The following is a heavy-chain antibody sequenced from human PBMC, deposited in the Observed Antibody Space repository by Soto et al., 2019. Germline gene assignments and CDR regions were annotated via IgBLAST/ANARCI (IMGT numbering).Heavy chain of an antibody. D-gene: IGHD4-17*01. CDR1: GGSFSGYY. Sequence: SETLSLTCAVYGGSFSGYYWSWIRQPPGKGLEWIGEINHSGSTNYNPSLKSRVTISVDTSKNQFSLKLSSVTAADTAVYYCARDRATVSTKYFDYWGQGTLVTVSS. J-gene: IGHJ4*02. V-gene: IGHV4-34*01. CDR2: INHSGST. CDR3: ARDRATVSTKYFDY.